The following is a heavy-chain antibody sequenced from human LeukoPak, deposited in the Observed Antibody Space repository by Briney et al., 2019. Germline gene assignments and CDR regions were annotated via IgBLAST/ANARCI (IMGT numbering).Heavy chain of an antibody. V-gene: IGHV4-34*01. CDR2: INHSGST. CDR1: GGSFSGYY. J-gene: IGHJ4*02. D-gene: IGHD3-22*01. CDR3: ARGRGFGIVVAFDY. Sequence: SETLSLTCAVYGGSFSGYYWSWIRQPPGKGLEWIGEINHSGSTNYNPSLKSRVTISVDTSKNQFSLKLSSVTAADTAVYYCARGRGFGIVVAFDYWGQGTLVTVSS.